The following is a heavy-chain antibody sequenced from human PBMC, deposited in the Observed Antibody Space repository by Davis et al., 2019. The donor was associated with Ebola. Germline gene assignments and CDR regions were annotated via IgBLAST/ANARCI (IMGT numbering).Heavy chain of an antibody. J-gene: IGHJ3*02. D-gene: IGHD2-2*01. CDR1: GIPSGAYF. V-gene: IGHV4-59*08. Sequence: MPSDPLSPPFNVPGIPSGAYFCSWIRQPPGKGPEWFEHIHNRGGTVYNPSLESRITISEETSQHQFSLRLTAATAADTALYYCAVMRVQPAGSWAFDIWGQGTMVTVSS. CDR3: AVMRVQPAGSWAFDI. CDR2: IHNRGGT.